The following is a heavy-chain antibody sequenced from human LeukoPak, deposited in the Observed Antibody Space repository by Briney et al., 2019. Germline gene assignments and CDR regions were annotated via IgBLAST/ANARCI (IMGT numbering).Heavy chain of an antibody. CDR2: IYYSGST. D-gene: IGHD6-19*01. V-gene: IGHV4-59*01. CDR1: GGSISSYY. CDR3: VRGVSVAGFRGVDP. J-gene: IGHJ5*02. Sequence: SETLSLTCTVSGGSISSYYWSWIRQPPGKGLEWIGYIYYSGSTNYNPSLKSRVTISVDTSKNQFSLKLSSVTAADTAVYYCVRGVSVAGFRGVDPWGQGTLVTVSS.